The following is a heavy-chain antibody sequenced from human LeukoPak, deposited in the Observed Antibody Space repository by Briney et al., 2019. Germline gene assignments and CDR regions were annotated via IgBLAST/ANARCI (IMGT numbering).Heavy chain of an antibody. Sequence: SVKLSFKASGYTFTAYYMHWVRQAPGQGPEYMGWINPDSGDTKPAQNFQGRVTLTRDTSISTAYMELSSLRSDDSAIYYCAGEYCSGGTCRQGFDYWGQGTLVTVSS. V-gene: IGHV1-2*02. J-gene: IGHJ4*02. CDR1: GYTFTAYY. CDR3: AGEYCSGGTCRQGFDY. D-gene: IGHD2-15*01. CDR2: INPDSGDT.